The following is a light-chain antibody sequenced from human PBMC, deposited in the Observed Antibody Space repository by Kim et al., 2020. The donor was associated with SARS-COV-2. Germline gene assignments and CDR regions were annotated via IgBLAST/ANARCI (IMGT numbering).Light chain of an antibody. J-gene: IGKJ4*01. CDR3: QQYKNWHALT. Sequence: IVMTQSPATLSVSPGERATLSCRASQSVSSNLAWYQQKPGQAPRLLIYGASTRATGIPARFSGSGSGTEFTLTISSLQSEDFAVYYWQQYKNWHALTFGEGTKLEI. CDR2: GAS. V-gene: IGKV3-15*01. CDR1: QSVSSN.